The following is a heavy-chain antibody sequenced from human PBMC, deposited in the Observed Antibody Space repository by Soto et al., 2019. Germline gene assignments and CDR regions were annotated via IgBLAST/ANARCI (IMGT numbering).Heavy chain of an antibody. V-gene: IGHV3-23*01. CDR2: MTSSGSGT. Sequence: EVQMLESGGGLVQPGGSLRLSCEVSGFTFTSYAMNWVRQAPGKGLEWVAGMTSSGSGTFYADSVKGRFTISRDNFSNTLYLELSTVREDDTAVYFCAKDLRNIGARPWFKCFDDWGQGTLVTVSS. J-gene: IGHJ4*02. CDR3: AKDLRNIGARPWFKCFDD. D-gene: IGHD6-6*01. CDR1: GFTFTSYA.